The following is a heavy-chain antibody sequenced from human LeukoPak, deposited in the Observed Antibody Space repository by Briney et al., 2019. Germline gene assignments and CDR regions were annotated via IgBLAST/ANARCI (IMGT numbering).Heavy chain of an antibody. J-gene: IGHJ5*01. V-gene: IGHV4-59*01. D-gene: IGHD2-15*01. Sequence: PSETLSLTCTVSGGSIISYYWSWIRRPPGKGLEWIGYIYDSVITKYNPSLKSRVTISADTSKNQFSLKVSSVTAADTAVYYCAREVPFCSSGSSCYRRFDSWGQGTLLTVSS. CDR2: IYDSVIT. CDR3: AREVPFCSSGSSCYRRFDS. CDR1: GGSIISYY.